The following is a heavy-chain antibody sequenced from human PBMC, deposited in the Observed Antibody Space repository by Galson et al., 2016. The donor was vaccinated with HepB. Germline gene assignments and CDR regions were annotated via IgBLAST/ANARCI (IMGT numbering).Heavy chain of an antibody. CDR2: IWYDGTKR. D-gene: IGHD6-19*01. CDR1: GFNFGSYN. J-gene: IGHJ4*02. CDR3: ARDGQQWLVPDY. Sequence: SLRLSCAASGFNFGSYNMHWVRQAPGKGLEWLSVIWYDGTKRFYADSLEGRFTISRDNSKNTLYLQINSLRVDDTAVYFCARDGQQWLVPDYWGQGTLVSVSS. V-gene: IGHV3-33*01.